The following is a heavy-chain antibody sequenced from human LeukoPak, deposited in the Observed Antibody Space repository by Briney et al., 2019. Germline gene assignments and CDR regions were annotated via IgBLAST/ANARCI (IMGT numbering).Heavy chain of an antibody. J-gene: IGHJ4*02. CDR3: ARGADNSGSFVVLDY. CDR1: GFTVSSNS. D-gene: IGHD3-10*01. Sequence: GGSLRLSRTVSGFTVSSNSMSWVRHARGEGLEWDSFIFSDNTHYSDSVKGRFTISRDNSKNTLYLQMNSLRAEDTAVYYSARGADNSGSFVVLDYWGQGTLVTVSS. V-gene: IGHV3-53*01. CDR2: IFSDNT.